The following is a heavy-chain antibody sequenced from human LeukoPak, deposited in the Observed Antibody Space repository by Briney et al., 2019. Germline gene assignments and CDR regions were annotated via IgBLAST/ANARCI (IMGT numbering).Heavy chain of an antibody. CDR1: GGSISSYY. Sequence: KASETLSHTCTVSGGSISSYYWSWIRQPPGKGLEWIGYIYYSGSTDYNPSLKSRVTISVDTSKNQFSLKLSSVTAADTAVYYCARKSSSGWYFEHWGQGTLVTVSS. CDR3: ARKSSSGWYFEH. D-gene: IGHD6-19*01. CDR2: IYYSGST. V-gene: IGHV4-59*01. J-gene: IGHJ4*02.